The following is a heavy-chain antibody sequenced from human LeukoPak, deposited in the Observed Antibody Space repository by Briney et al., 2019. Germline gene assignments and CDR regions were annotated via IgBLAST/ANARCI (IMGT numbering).Heavy chain of an antibody. CDR3: AKEGAAPGPDFDY. V-gene: IGHV4-4*07. CDR2: IVPSGGT. J-gene: IGHJ4*02. Sequence: SETLSLTCTVSGASIRNYYWSWIRQPAGKGLEWIGRIVPSGGTNYNPSPKSRVTMSVDTSKNQFSLKLNSVTAADTAVYYCAKEGAAPGPDFDYWGQGTLVIVSS. CDR1: GASIRNYY. D-gene: IGHD6-13*01.